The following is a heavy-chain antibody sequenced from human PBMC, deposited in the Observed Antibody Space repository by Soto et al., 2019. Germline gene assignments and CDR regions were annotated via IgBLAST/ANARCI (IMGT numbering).Heavy chain of an antibody. J-gene: IGHJ3*01. V-gene: IGHV1-69*04. CDR1: RGTFSTYI. D-gene: IGHD3-3*01. CDR2: IIPIPDIT. CDR3: ARDRITTRGDAFDL. Sequence: GASVKFSCNAPRGTFSTYIISWVRQAPGQVLECMVRIIPIPDITNYXXKFQGRVXXTSDISTSTAXMELTXLKSEDTAVXYCARDRITTRGDAFDLWRQGTMVTVS.